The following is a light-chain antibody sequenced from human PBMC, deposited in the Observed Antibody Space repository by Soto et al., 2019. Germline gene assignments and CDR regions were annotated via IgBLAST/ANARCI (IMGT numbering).Light chain of an antibody. CDR1: QSVSSNY. V-gene: IGKV3-20*01. Sequence: EIVLTQSPGTLSLSPGERATLSCRASQSVSSNYLAWYQQKPGQAPRLLIYGASSRATGIPDRFSGSGSGTDFTLGLSRLAPEDFAVYYCRQYYRSPPYTFGQGTKLEIK. CDR3: RQYYRSPPYT. J-gene: IGKJ2*01. CDR2: GAS.